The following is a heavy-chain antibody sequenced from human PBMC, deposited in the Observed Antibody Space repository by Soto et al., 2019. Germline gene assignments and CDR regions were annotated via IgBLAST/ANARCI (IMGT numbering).Heavy chain of an antibody. J-gene: IGHJ4*02. D-gene: IGHD1-26*01. V-gene: IGHV1-18*04. CDR2: ISGHNGDT. Sequence: GASVKVSCKASGYTFTSYGINWVRQAPGQGLEWMGWISGHNGDTDYAQKLQGRVTMTADTSTSTAYMELSNVRSDDTAMYYCARTPWDLPCPLVYSGQGTLVTVSS. CDR3: ARTPWDLPCPLVY. CDR1: GYTFTSYG.